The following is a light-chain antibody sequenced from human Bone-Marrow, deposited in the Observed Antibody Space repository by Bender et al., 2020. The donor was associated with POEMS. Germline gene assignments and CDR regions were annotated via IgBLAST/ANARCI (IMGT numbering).Light chain of an antibody. J-gene: IGLJ3*02. CDR1: SSEPGVYKF. V-gene: IGLV2-14*01. CDR2: DVS. CDR3: AAWDDSLNGHWV. Sequence: QSALTQPASVSGSPGQSITISCTGSSSEPGVYKFVTWYQQHPGKAPKLVLYDVSNRPLGVSHRFSGSKSGNTASLAISGLQSEDEANYYCAAWDDSLNGHWVFGGGTKLTVL.